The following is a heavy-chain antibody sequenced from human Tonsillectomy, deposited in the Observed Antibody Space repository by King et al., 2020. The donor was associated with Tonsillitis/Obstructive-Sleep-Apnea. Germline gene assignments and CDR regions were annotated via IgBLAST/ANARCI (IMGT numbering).Heavy chain of an antibody. CDR2: ISWNSGRI. J-gene: IGHJ6*03. CDR3: AKDFRAVYGPSGMDV. D-gene: IGHD5/OR15-5a*01. Sequence: VQLVESGGGLVQPGRSLRLSCAASGFTFDDYAMHWVRQVPGKGLEWVSGISWNSGRIGYADSVKGRFTISRDNAKNSLYLQMNSLRGEDTALYYCAKDFRAVYGPSGMDVWGKGTTVTVSS. CDR1: GFTFDDYA. V-gene: IGHV3-9*01.